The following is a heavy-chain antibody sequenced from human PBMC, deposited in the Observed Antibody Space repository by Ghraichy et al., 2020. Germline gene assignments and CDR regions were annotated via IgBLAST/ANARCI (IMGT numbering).Heavy chain of an antibody. CDR3: ARERTIKGIDV. CDR2: IHYSGGT. D-gene: IGHD2/OR15-2a*01. CDR1: GGSINSYY. Sequence: SETLSLTCFVSGGSINSYYWSWIRQPPGKGLEWIGYIHYSGGTNYNPSLKNRVTISIDTSETQFSLKLSYVTAADAAVYYCARERTIKGIDVWGQGTTVTVSS. V-gene: IGHV4-59*12. J-gene: IGHJ6*02.